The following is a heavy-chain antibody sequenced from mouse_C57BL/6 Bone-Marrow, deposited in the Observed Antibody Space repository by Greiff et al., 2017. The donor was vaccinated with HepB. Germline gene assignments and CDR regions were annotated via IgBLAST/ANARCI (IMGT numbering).Heavy chain of an antibody. CDR1: GYTFTSYW. V-gene: IGHV1-50*01. J-gene: IGHJ2*01. CDR2: IDPSDSYT. D-gene: IGHD1-1*01. CDR3: ASGTAVVAIDY. Sequence: QVQLQQPGAELVQPGASVKLSCKASGYTFTSYWTQWVKHRPGQGLEWIGEIDPSDSYTNYNQKFKGKATLTVDTSSSTAYMQLSSLTSEDSAVYYCASGTAVVAIDYWGQGATLPVSS.